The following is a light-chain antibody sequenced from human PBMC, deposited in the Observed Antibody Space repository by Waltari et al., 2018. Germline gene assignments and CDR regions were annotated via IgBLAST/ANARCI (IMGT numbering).Light chain of an antibody. V-gene: IGKV1-12*01. J-gene: IGKJ2*01. Sequence: DIHMTQSPSSVSASVGAKLPITSRASKGISSWLAWYQQKPGKAPKPLIYAASSLQSGVPSRFSGSGSGTDFTLTISSLQPEDFATYYCQQANSFPYTFGQGTKLEIK. CDR2: AAS. CDR1: KGISSW. CDR3: QQANSFPYT.